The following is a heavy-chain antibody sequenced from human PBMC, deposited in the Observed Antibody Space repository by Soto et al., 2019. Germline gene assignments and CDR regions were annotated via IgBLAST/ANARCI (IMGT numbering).Heavy chain of an antibody. CDR1: WSTFPKYV. Sequence: APVKVYFKASWSTFPKYVIDLVRQEKGQGLEWMGWISTYTGNTNYAQKLQGRVTMTTDTSTSTAYMELRSLRSDDTAVYYCARGYHYTSGRPTPGSMDAWGQGTTVTV. V-gene: IGHV1-18*01. CDR3: ARGYHYTSGRPTPGSMDA. J-gene: IGHJ6*02. CDR2: ISTYTGNT. D-gene: IGHD3-10*01.